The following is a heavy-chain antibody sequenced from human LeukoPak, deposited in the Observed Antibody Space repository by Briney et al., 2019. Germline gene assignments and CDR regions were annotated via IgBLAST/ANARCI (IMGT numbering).Heavy chain of an antibody. CDR2: INHSGST. CDR1: GGSISSYY. Sequence: SETLSLTCTVSGGSISSYYWSWIRQPPGKGLEWIGEINHSGSTNYNPSLKSRVTISVDTSKNQFSLKLSSVTAADTAVYYCAREGSYYYGSGSYNPFDYWGQGTLVTVSS. J-gene: IGHJ4*02. D-gene: IGHD3-10*01. CDR3: AREGSYYYGSGSYNPFDY. V-gene: IGHV4-34*01.